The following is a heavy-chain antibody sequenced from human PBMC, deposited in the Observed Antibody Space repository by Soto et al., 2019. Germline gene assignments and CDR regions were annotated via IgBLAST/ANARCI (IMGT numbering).Heavy chain of an antibody. Sequence: QVQLVQSGAEVKKPGASVKVSCKASGYTFTIYDINWVRQATGQGLEWMGWMNPNSGNTGYAQKFQGRVTMTSNTSISTAYMEPSSLRSEATAVYYCARGNYDFESGYEYNWFDPWGQGTLVIVSS. CDR2: MNPNSGNT. D-gene: IGHD3-3*01. CDR1: GYTFTIYD. CDR3: ARGNYDFESGYEYNWFDP. J-gene: IGHJ5*02. V-gene: IGHV1-8*01.